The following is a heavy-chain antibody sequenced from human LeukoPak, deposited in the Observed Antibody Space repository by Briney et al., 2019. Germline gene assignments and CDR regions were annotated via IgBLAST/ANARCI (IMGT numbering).Heavy chain of an antibody. D-gene: IGHD6-13*01. J-gene: IGHJ4*02. V-gene: IGHV3-33*06. CDR3: AKWGAAAGRYFDY. Sequence: PGRSLRLSCAASGFTFSSYGMHWVRQAPGKGLEWVAVIWYDGSNKYYADSVKGRFTISRDNSKNTLYLQMNSLRAEDTAVYYCAKWGAAAGRYFDYWAREPWSPSPQ. CDR2: IWYDGSNK. CDR1: GFTFSSYG.